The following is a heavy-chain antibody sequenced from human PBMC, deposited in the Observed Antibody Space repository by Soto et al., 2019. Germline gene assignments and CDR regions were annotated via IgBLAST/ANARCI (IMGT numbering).Heavy chain of an antibody. D-gene: IGHD1-26*01. J-gene: IGHJ6*02. CDR1: GVSITSGGFH. CDR3: ARVAVRQGSYFNRMDV. V-gene: IGHV4-31*03. Sequence: SETLSLTCSVSGVSITSGGFHGSWVRQYPGKGLECIGYIHYSGTTHYSPSLKGRMSISVDTPKSQFSLRLASVTAEDTAVYFCARVAVRQGSYFNRMDVWGRGTTITVS. CDR2: IHYSGTT.